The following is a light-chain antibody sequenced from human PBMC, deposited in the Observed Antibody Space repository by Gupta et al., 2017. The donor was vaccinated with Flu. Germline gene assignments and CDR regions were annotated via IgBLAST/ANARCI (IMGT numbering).Light chain of an antibody. V-gene: IGKV4-1*01. Sequence: DIVMTQSKDSLAVSLGERATINCKSSQSVLYSSNNKNYLAWYQQKPGQPPKLLIYWASTRESGVPDRFSGSGSGTDFTLTISSLQAEDVAVYYCQQYYSGPRTFGQGTKVEVK. CDR3: QQYYSGPRT. J-gene: IGKJ1*01. CDR1: QSVLYSSNNKNY. CDR2: WAS.